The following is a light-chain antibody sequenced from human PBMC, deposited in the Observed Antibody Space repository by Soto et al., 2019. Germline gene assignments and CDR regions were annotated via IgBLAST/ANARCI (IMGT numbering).Light chain of an antibody. Sequence: EIVLTQSPGTLSLSPGERATLSCRASQSVSSYLAWYQQKPGQAPRLLIYDASNRATGIPARFSGSGSGTDFTLTISRLEPEDFAVYDCQQYGSSGTFGQGTKVDIK. J-gene: IGKJ1*01. CDR1: QSVSSY. V-gene: IGKV3-20*01. CDR3: QQYGSSGT. CDR2: DAS.